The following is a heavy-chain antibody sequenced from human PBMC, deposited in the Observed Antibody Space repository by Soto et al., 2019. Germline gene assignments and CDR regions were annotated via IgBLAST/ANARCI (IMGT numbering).Heavy chain of an antibody. CDR1: GYSISSSNW. Sequence: QVQLQESGPGLVKPSDTLSLTCAVSGYSISSSNWWGWIRQPPGKGLEWIGYIYYSGTTYYNPSLTSRVTLSVDTSKTQCSLKLTSVTAVDTAVYYCARREIQGPIDYWGQGTLVTVSS. V-gene: IGHV4-28*01. J-gene: IGHJ4*02. D-gene: IGHD1-26*01. CDR2: IYYSGTT. CDR3: ARREIQGPIDY.